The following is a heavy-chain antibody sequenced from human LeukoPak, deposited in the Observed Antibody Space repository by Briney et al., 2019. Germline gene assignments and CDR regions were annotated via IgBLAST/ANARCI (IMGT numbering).Heavy chain of an antibody. D-gene: IGHD2-2*01. Sequence: ASVKVSCKASGYTFTGYYMHWVRQAPGQGLEWKGWINPNSGGTNYAQKFQGRVTMTRDTSISTAYMELSRLRSDDTAVYYCARGLVVPAAMTTEGTAGYYYYYGMDVWGQGTTVTVSS. CDR2: INPNSGGT. CDR3: ARGLVVPAAMTTEGTAGYYYYYGMDV. CDR1: GYTFTGYY. J-gene: IGHJ6*02. V-gene: IGHV1-2*02.